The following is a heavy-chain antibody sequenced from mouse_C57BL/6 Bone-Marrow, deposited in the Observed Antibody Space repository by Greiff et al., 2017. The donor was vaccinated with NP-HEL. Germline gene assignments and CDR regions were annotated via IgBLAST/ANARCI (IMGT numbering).Heavy chain of an antibody. CDR3: ARHERGWLGGY. CDR1: GYTFTEYT. Sequence: VQLVESGAELVKPGASVKLSCKASGYTFTEYTIHWVKQRSGQGLEWIGWFYPGSGSIRYNEKFKDKAPLTADKSSSTVYMELSRSTSEDSAVYFCARHERGWLGGYWGQGTTLTVSS. CDR2: FYPGSGSI. V-gene: IGHV1-62-2*01. D-gene: IGHD2-3*01. J-gene: IGHJ2*01.